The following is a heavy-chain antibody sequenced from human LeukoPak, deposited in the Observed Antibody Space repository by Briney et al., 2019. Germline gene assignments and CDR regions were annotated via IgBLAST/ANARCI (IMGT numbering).Heavy chain of an antibody. V-gene: IGHV1-2*02. J-gene: IGHJ4*02. Sequence: ASVKVSCKASGYTFTGHYIHWVRQAPGQGFEGMGWINPNTDGTDYAQKFQDRIAISTYTSISTAYMELSRLRSDDTALYYCARDLATIDGIAWYYFENWGQGTLVTVS. CDR3: ARDLATIDGIAWYYFEN. CDR2: INPNTDGT. CDR1: GYTFTGHY. D-gene: IGHD5-12*01.